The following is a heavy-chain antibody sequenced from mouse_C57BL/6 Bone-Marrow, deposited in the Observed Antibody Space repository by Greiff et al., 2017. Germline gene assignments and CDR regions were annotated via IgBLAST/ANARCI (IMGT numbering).Heavy chain of an antibody. V-gene: IGHV1-55*01. D-gene: IGHD4-1*01. J-gene: IGHJ4*01. CDR2: IYPGSGST. Sequence: QVQLQQPGAELVKPGASVKMSCKASGYTFTSYWITWVKQRPGQGLEWIGDIYPGSGSTNYNEKFKSKATLTVDTSSSTAYMQRSSLTSEDSAVYDCSRMGDWDQKDYAMDYWGQGTSVTVSS. CDR1: GYTFTSYW. CDR3: SRMGDWDQKDYAMDY.